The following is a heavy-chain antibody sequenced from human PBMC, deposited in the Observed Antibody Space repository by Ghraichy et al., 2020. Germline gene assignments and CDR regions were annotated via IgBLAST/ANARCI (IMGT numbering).Heavy chain of an antibody. J-gene: IGHJ4*02. CDR3: ARDLTPGSGEYYFDY. D-gene: IGHD3-10*01. V-gene: IGHV1-69*13. CDR2: IIPIFGTA. CDR1: GGTFSSYA. Sequence: SVKVSCKASGGTFSSYAISWVRQAPGQGLEWMGGIIPIFGTANYAQKFQGRVTITADESTSTAYMELSSLRSEDTAVYYCARDLTPGSGEYYFDYWGQGTLVTVSS.